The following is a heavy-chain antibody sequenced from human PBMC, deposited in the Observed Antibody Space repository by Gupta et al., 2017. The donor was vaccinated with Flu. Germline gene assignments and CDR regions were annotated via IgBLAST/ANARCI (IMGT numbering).Heavy chain of an antibody. Sequence: QVQLVQSGAEVKKPGSSVKVSCKASAKTFSSYAISWVRQAPGQGLEWMGGIIPTFGTLKYAQKFQGRVTITAGELPSTAYMELRSLRSEDTAVYYCARGDGDSSGYYYSGFFQKWGQGTLVTVSS. CDR1: AKTFSSYA. V-gene: IGHV1-69*01. J-gene: IGHJ1*01. CDR2: IIPTFGTL. D-gene: IGHD3-22*01. CDR3: ARGDGDSSGYYYSGFFQK.